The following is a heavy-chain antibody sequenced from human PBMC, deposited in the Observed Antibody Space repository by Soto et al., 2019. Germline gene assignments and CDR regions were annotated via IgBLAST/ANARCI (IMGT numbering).Heavy chain of an antibody. CDR1: GFTVSSNY. J-gene: IGHJ6*02. V-gene: IGHV3-53*01. D-gene: IGHD2-21*01. CDR3: ARDAYGSPGYYYYGMDV. Sequence: HPGGSLRLACAASGFTVSSNYMSWVRQAPGKGLEWVSVIYSGGSTYYADSVKGRFTISRDNSKNTLYLQMNSLRAEDTAVYYCARDAYGSPGYYYYGMDVCGQGTTVTVSS. CDR2: IYSGGST.